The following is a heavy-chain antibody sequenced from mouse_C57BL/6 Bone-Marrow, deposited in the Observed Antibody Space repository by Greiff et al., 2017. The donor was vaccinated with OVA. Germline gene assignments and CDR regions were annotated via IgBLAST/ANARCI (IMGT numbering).Heavy chain of an antibody. J-gene: IGHJ4*01. CDR2: ISDGGSYT. D-gene: IGHD2-2*01. CDR3: ARRIYYGYLYYYAMDY. CDR1: GFTFSSYA. Sequence: EVKVVESGGGLVKPGGSLKLSCAASGFTFSSYAMSWVRQTPEKRLEWVATISDGGSYTYYPDNVKGRFTISRDNAKNNLYLQMSHLKSEDTAMYYCARRIYYGYLYYYAMDYWGQGTSVTVSS. V-gene: IGHV5-4*03.